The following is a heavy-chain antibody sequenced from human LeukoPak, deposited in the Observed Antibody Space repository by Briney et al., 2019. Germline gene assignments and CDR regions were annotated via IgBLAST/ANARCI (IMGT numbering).Heavy chain of an antibody. CDR3: ARDLASIEMTTVSTWISVDY. Sequence: GGSLRLSCAASGFTFSNFWMHWVRQAPGKGLVWVSRINSDGSSTNYAGSVKGRFTISRDNAKNTLYLQMNRLRGEDTAVYYWARDLASIEMTTVSTWISVDYWGQGTLVTVSS. J-gene: IGHJ4*02. CDR2: INSDGSST. CDR1: GFTFSNFW. D-gene: IGHD4-11*01. V-gene: IGHV3-74*01.